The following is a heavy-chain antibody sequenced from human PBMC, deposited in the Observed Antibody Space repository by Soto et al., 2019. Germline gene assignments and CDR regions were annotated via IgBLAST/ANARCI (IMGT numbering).Heavy chain of an antibody. CDR2: MNPNSGNT. CDR1: GYTFTSDD. Sequence: QVHLVQSGAEVRKPGASVKVSCKASGYTFTSDDINRVRQATGQGLEGMGWMNPNSGNTAYAQTLQGRVTMTRNTSISTAHMEPSSLRAEDTAVYYCARERTRGLDPWGQGTLVTVSS. CDR3: ARERTRGLDP. V-gene: IGHV1-8*01. J-gene: IGHJ5*02.